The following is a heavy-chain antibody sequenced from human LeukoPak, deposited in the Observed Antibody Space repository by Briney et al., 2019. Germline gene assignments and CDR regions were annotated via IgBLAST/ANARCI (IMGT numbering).Heavy chain of an antibody. J-gene: IGHJ6*02. CDR1: GFTFSSFS. D-gene: IGHD2-2*01. CDR2: ISSSSSYI. V-gene: IGHV3-21*01. Sequence: GGSLRLSCAASGFTFSSFSMNWVGQAPRKGLHWVSSISSSSSYIYYADSVKGRFTISRDNAKNSLYLQMNSLRAEDTAVYYCARDLVPAAPYYYYGMDVWGQGTTVTVSS. CDR3: ARDLVPAAPYYYYGMDV.